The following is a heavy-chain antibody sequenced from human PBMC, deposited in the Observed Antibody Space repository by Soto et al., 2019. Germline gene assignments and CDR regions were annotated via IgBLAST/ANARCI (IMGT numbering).Heavy chain of an antibody. CDR1: GGSISSRSYY. CDR3: ARQRYYDSSGYYSDY. V-gene: IGHV4-39*01. CDR2: IYYSGST. D-gene: IGHD3-22*01. Sequence: SSETLSLTCTVSGGSISSRSYYWGWLRQPPGKGLEWIGSIYYSGSTYYNPSLKSRVTISVETSKNQFSLKLRSVTAADTAVYYCARQRYYDSSGYYSDYWGEGTLVTFYS. J-gene: IGHJ4*02.